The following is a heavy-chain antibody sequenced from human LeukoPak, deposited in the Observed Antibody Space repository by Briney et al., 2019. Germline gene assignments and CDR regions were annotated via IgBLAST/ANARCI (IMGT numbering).Heavy chain of an antibody. V-gene: IGHV4-59*01. CDR2: IYYSGST. J-gene: IGHJ4*02. CDR1: GGSITNYF. D-gene: IGHD3-22*01. CDR3: ARAGYYDSGGCNGHFDY. Sequence: SETLSLTCTVSGGSITNYFWTWIRQPPGKGLEWIGYIYYSGSTDYNPSLKSRVTISVDTSKNQFSLKLSSVTAADTAVYFCARAGYYDSGGCNGHFDYWGQGTLVTVSS.